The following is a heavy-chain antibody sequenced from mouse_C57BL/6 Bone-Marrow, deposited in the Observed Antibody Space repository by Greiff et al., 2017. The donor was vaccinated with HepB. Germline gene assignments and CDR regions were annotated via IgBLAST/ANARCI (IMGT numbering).Heavy chain of an antibody. CDR3: AREDYGYYAMDY. V-gene: IGHV5-16*01. J-gene: IGHJ4*01. Sequence: EVNVVESEGGLVQPGSSMKLSCTASGFTFSDYYMAWVRQVPEKGLEWVANINYDGSSTYYLDSLKSRFIISRDNAKNILYLQMSSLKSEDTATYYCAREDYGYYAMDYWGQGTSVTVSS. CDR2: INYDGSST. D-gene: IGHD1-1*01. CDR1: GFTFSDYY.